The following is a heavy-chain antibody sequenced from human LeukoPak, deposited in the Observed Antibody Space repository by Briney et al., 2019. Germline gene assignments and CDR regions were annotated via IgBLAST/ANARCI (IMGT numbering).Heavy chain of an antibody. CDR2: IYHSGST. V-gene: IGHV4-30-2*01. CDR3: ARNWNDGGDI. CDR1: GGSISSGGYY. J-gene: IGHJ3*02. Sequence: KPSETLSLTCTVSGGSISSGGYYWSWIRQPPGKGLEWIGYIYHSGSTYYNPSLKSRVTISVDTSKNQFSLKLSSVTAADTAVYYCARNWNDGGDIWGQGTMVTVSS. D-gene: IGHD1-1*01.